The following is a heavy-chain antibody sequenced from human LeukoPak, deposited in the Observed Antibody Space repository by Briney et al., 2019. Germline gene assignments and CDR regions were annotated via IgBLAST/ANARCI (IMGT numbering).Heavy chain of an antibody. CDR2: INHSGGT. J-gene: IGHJ4*02. D-gene: IGHD5-18*01. CDR3: ATVDTAMVTRY. Sequence: SETLSLTCAVYGGSFSGYYWNWIRQPPGKGLEWIGEINHSGGTNYNPSPKSRVAISVDTSMNQLSLKLSSVTAADTAVYFCATVDTAMVTRYWGQGTLVTVSS. CDR1: GGSFSGYY. V-gene: IGHV4-34*01.